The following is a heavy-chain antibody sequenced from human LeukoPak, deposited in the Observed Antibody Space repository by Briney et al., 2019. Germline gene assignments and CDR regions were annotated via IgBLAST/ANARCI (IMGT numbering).Heavy chain of an antibody. Sequence: GGSLRLSCAASGFTVSSNYMSWVRQAPGKGLEWVANIKQDGSEKYYVDSVKGRFTISRDNAKNSLYLQMNSLRAEDTAVYYCAREGKYYYDSSGYFHWGQGTLVTVSS. D-gene: IGHD3-22*01. CDR1: GFTVSSNY. CDR2: IKQDGSEK. CDR3: AREGKYYYDSSGYFH. V-gene: IGHV3-7*01. J-gene: IGHJ4*02.